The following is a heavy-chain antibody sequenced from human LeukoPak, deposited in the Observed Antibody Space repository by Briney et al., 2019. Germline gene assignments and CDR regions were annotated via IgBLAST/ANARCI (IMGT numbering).Heavy chain of an antibody. CDR2: INPNSGGT. CDR1: GYTFTGYY. J-gene: IGHJ4*02. Sequence: GASVKVSCKASGYTFTGYYMHWVRQAPGQGLEWMGWINPNSGGTNYAQKFQGRATMTRDTSISTAYMELSRLRSDDTAVYYCARVPIAAAGTLFDYWGQGTLVTVSS. V-gene: IGHV1-2*02. D-gene: IGHD6-13*01. CDR3: ARVPIAAAGTLFDY.